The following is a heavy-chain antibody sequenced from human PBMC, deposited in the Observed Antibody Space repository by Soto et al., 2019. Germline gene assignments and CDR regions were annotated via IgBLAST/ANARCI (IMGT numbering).Heavy chain of an antibody. CDR2: VYYSWTT. V-gene: IGHV4-61*01. D-gene: IGHD2-2*01. CDR3: ARTTAVPNTLRSRYFFDH. J-gene: IGHJ4*02. Sequence: SVTLSLTCSASGGAVRNKTHYWSRIRQPPGQRLERIGYVYYSWTTNYNPSRKSPATISVDLPKPQFSLRLSSVTTADTALYYFARTTAVPNTLRSRYFFDHRGQGPRVTFS. CDR1: GGAVRNKTHY.